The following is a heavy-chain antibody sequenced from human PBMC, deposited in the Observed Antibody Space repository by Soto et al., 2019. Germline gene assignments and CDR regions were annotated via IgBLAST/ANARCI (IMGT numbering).Heavy chain of an antibody. Sequence: ASVKVSCTVSGYTFSSYGISWVRQAPGQGLEWMGWINTYNGNTNHAQKLQGRVTMTTDTSTSTAYMELRSLRSDDTAVYYCARGVGSGTYYNQYNWFDPWGQGTLVTVSS. J-gene: IGHJ5*02. V-gene: IGHV1-18*01. CDR2: INTYNGNT. D-gene: IGHD3-10*01. CDR3: ARGVGSGTYYNQYNWFDP. CDR1: GYTFSSYG.